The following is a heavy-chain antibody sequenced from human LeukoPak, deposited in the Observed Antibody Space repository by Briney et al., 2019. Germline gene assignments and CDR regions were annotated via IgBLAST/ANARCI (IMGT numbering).Heavy chain of an antibody. CDR3: AKVFEYYDFWSGVDAFDI. D-gene: IGHD3-3*01. Sequence: GGSLRLSCAASGFTFSSYGMHWVRQAPGKGLEWVAFIRYDGSNKYYAGSVKGRFTISRDNSKNTLYLQMNSLRAEDTAVYYCAKVFEYYDFWSGVDAFDIWGQGTMVTVSS. J-gene: IGHJ3*02. V-gene: IGHV3-30*02. CDR2: IRYDGSNK. CDR1: GFTFSSYG.